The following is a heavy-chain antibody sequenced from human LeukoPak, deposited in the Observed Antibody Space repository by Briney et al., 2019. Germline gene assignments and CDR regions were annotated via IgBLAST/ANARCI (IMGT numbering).Heavy chain of an antibody. CDR2: ITSSGGNT. CDR3: ARALPSPLYSGSYADAFDI. J-gene: IGHJ3*02. V-gene: IGHV3-23*01. Sequence: GGSLRLSCAASGFTFSSYVMSWVRQAPGKGLEWVSTITSSGGNTYYADSVKGRFTISRDNAKNSLYLQMNSLRAEDTAVYYCARALPSPLYSGSYADAFDIWGQGTMVTVSS. D-gene: IGHD1-26*01. CDR1: GFTFSSYV.